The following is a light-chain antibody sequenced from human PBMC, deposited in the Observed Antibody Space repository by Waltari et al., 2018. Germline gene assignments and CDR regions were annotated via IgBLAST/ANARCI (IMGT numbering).Light chain of an antibody. CDR2: DVN. Sequence: QSALTQPRSVSGSPGQSVTIACTGTSRNVGGNDFVSWYQQNPGKAPKLMIYDVNMRPSGVPDRFSGSKSGNTASLTISGLQAEDEADYYCCSYEGSYSMVFGGGTRLTVL. J-gene: IGLJ2*01. V-gene: IGLV2-11*01. CDR1: SRNVGGNDF. CDR3: CSYEGSYSMV.